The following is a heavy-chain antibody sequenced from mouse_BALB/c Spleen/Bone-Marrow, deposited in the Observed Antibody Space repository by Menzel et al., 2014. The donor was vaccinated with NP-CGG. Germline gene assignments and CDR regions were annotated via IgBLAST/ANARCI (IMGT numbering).Heavy chain of an antibody. CDR3: ARHAYYDQTEVSFVY. CDR1: GFSFNSYG. Sequence: EVKLVESGGGLVKSGGSLKLSCAASGFSFNSYGMSWVRQTPEKRLEWVATISGGGSYTFYPDSVKGRFTISRDNAKSNLYLQRSSLRSEDTALYCCARHAYYDQTEVSFVYWGQGTLVTVSA. D-gene: IGHD2-4*01. CDR2: ISGGGSYT. V-gene: IGHV5-9-2*01. J-gene: IGHJ3*01.